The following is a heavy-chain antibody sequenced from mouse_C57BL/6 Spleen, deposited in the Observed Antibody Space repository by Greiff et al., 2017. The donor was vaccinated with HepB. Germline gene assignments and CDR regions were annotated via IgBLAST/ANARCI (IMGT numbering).Heavy chain of an antibody. V-gene: IGHV5-9*01. CDR1: GFTFSSYT. CDR3: SRRRGYGNYFDY. Sequence: DVKLVESGGGLVKPGGSLKLSCAASGFTFSSYTMSWVRQTPEKRLEWVATISGGGGNTYYPDSVKGRITISRDNAKNTLYLQMSSLRSEDTALYYCSRRRGYGNYFDYWGQGTTLTVSS. D-gene: IGHD2-1*01. J-gene: IGHJ2*01. CDR2: ISGGGGNT.